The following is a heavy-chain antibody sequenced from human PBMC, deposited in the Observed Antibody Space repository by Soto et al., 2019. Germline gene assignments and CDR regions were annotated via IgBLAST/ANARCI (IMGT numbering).Heavy chain of an antibody. CDR1: GGSFSGYY. Sequence: SETLSLTCAVYGGSFSGYYWSWIRQPPGKGLEWIGEINHSGSTNYNPSLKSRVTISVDTSKNQFSLKLSSVTAADTAVYYCARGMTYDYWGQGTLVTVSS. CDR3: ARGMTYDY. V-gene: IGHV4-34*01. J-gene: IGHJ4*02. CDR2: INHSGST.